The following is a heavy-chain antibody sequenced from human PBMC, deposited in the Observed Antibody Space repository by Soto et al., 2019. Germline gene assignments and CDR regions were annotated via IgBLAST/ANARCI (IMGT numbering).Heavy chain of an antibody. V-gene: IGHV3-48*01. J-gene: IGHJ3*02. CDR2: ISSSGGTI. CDR1: GFTFSSYA. CDR3: ARDQTPLRSIAAAGPAFDI. D-gene: IGHD6-13*01. Sequence: GGSLRLSCAASGFTFSSYAMSWVRQAPGKGLEWVSDISSSGGTIYYADSVKGRFTISRDNAKNTLYLQMNSLRAEDTAVYYCARDQTPLRSIAAAGPAFDIWGQGTMVTVSS.